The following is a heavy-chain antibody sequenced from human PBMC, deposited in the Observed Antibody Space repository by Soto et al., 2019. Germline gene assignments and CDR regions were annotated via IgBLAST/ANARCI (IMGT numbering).Heavy chain of an antibody. Sequence: EVQLVESGGGLVQPGGSLRLSCAASGFTFSDHYMDWVRQAPGKGLEWVGRTRNKANSYTTEYAASVKGRFPISRDDSTDSLDMQKNSLRTEDTDGYYCDRGARSSSRYYYYGMDVWGQGTTVTVSS. CDR1: GFTFSDHY. V-gene: IGHV3-72*01. J-gene: IGHJ6*02. CDR2: TRNKANSYTT. CDR3: DRGARSSSRYYYYGMDV.